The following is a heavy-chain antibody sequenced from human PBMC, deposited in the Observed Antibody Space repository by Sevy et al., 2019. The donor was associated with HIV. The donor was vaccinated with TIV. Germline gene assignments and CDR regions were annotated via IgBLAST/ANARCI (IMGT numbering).Heavy chain of an antibody. CDR1: GYTFTSYG. J-gene: IGHJ4*02. V-gene: IGHV1-18*01. Sequence: ASVKVSCKTSGYTFTSYGITWVRQAPGQGLEWMGWVSANYGNTKSAQKFQDRVTMTTDTSTSTAYLELKSLRSDDTAIYFCARYPIDVSISNRYYCDYWGQGTLVTVSS. CDR3: ARYPIDVSISNRYYCDY. CDR2: VSANYGNT. D-gene: IGHD3-16*01.